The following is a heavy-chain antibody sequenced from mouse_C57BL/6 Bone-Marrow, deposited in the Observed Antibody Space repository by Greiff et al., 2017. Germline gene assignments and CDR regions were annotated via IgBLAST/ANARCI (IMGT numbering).Heavy chain of an antibody. V-gene: IGHV1-63*01. CDR1: GYTFTNYW. J-gene: IGHJ1*03. D-gene: IGHD1-1*01. Sequence: QVHVKQSGAELVRPGTSVKMSCKASGYTFTNYWIGWVKQRPGHGLEWIGDIYPGGGYTNYNEKFKGKATLTADKSSSTAYMQFSSLTSEDSAVFYGATTVVGSDWYFDVWGTGTTVTVSS. CDR2: IYPGGGYT. CDR3: ATTVVGSDWYFDV.